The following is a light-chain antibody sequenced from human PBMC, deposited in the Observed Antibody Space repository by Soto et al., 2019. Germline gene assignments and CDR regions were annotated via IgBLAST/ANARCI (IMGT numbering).Light chain of an antibody. CDR2: RNI. CDR3: AAWDDSLSGVI. J-gene: IGLJ2*01. CDR1: SSNIGGNY. Sequence: QSVLTQSPSASGTPGQRVTISGSGSSSNIGGNYVYWYQQLPGRAPKLLICRNIQRPSGVPDRFSGSKPGTSASLAISGLRSEDEADYYCAAWDDSLSGVIFGGGTKLTVL. V-gene: IGLV1-47*01.